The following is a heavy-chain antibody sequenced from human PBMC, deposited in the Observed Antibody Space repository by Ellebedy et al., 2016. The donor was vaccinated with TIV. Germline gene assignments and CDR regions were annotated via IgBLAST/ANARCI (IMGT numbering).Heavy chain of an antibody. CDR3: AKNDLRGMDV. V-gene: IGHV3-30*18. CDR2: ISYDGSHK. J-gene: IGHJ6*02. CDR1: GLTFSSYA. Sequence: GESLKISCAASGLTFSSYAMHWVRQAPGKGLEWVTVISYDGSHKYYVDSVKGRFTISRDNSKNTLYLQMNRLRAEDTAVYYCAKNDLRGMDVWGQGTTVTVSS.